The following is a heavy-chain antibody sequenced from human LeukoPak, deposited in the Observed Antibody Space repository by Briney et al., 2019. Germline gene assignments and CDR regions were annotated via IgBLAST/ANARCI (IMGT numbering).Heavy chain of an antibody. Sequence: PGGSLRLSCAASGFTFSTYWMHWVRQAPGKGLVWVSRINSDGSNTTYADSVKGRFTISRDKAKNTLFLQMNSLRAEDTAVYYCARDLSYGLDHWGQGTLVTVSS. CDR2: INSDGSNT. V-gene: IGHV3-74*03. D-gene: IGHD4-17*01. CDR1: GFTFSTYW. CDR3: ARDLSYGLDH. J-gene: IGHJ4*02.